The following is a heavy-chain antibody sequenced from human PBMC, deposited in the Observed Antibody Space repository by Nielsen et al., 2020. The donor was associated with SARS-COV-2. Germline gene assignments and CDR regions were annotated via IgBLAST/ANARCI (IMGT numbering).Heavy chain of an antibody. J-gene: IGHJ1*01. D-gene: IGHD6-19*01. Sequence: GGSLRPSCAASGFTFSSYAMHWVRQAPGKGLEWVAVISYDGSNKYYADSVKGRFTISRDNSKNTLYLQMNSLRAEDTAVYYCARDNGQWLVRGYFQHWGQGTLVTVSS. CDR2: ISYDGSNK. CDR3: ARDNGQWLVRGYFQH. V-gene: IGHV3-30*04. CDR1: GFTFSSYA.